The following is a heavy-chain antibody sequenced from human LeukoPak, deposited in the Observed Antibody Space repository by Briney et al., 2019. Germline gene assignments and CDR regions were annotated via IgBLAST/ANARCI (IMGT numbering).Heavy chain of an antibody. CDR1: GYTFTSFD. CDR2: MNPNSGNT. J-gene: IGHJ3*02. Sequence: ASVKVSCKASGYTFTSFDINWVRQVTGQGLEWMGWMNPNSGNTGYAQRFQGRVTMTRCTSITTAYMELSSLRSEDTAVYYCVIGYQLLDAFDIWGQGTMVTVSS. D-gene: IGHD2-2*01. CDR3: VIGYQLLDAFDI. V-gene: IGHV1-8*01.